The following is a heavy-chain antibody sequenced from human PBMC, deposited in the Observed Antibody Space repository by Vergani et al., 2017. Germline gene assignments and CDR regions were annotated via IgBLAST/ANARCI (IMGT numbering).Heavy chain of an antibody. V-gene: IGHV1-46*03. D-gene: IGHD3-22*01. Sequence: QVLLVQSGAEVKKPGASVRVSCKTSGYTFTNYYIHWVRQAPGQGLEWMGIINPSGGSTTYAQQFQGRVTMTRDTSTSTVYMVLSSLRSEDTAVYYCTRGWYYDSIAYWAYWGQGTLVTVSS. J-gene: IGHJ4*02. CDR3: TRGWYYDSIAYWAY. CDR1: GYTFTNYY. CDR2: INPSGGST.